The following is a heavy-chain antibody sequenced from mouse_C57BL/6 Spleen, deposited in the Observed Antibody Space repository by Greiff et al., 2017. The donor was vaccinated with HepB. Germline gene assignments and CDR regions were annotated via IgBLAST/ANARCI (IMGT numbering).Heavy chain of an antibody. CDR1: GYTFTDYE. CDR3: TRKRYYGSSSDWYFDV. Sequence: QVQLQQSGAELVRPGASVTLSCKASGYTFTDYEMHWVKQTPVHGLEWIGAIDPETGGTAYNQKFKGKAILTADKSSSTAYMELRSLTSEDSAVYYCTRKRYYGSSSDWYFDVWGTGTTVTVSS. D-gene: IGHD1-1*01. V-gene: IGHV1-15*01. J-gene: IGHJ1*03. CDR2: IDPETGGT.